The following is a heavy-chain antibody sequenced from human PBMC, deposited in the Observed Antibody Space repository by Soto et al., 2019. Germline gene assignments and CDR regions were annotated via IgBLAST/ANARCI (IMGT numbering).Heavy chain of an antibody. CDR3: ARGSCSSASCYTGDY. V-gene: IGHV4-59*01. J-gene: IGHJ4*02. D-gene: IGHD2-2*02. CDR1: GDTIGSYY. Sequence: SATLSLTCTVSGDTIGSYYRSWIRQPPGKGLEWIGYIYFTGSTNYNPSLKSRVTISVDTSKNQFSLKLSSVTAADTAVYYCARGSCSSASCYTGDYWGQGTLVTSLL. CDR2: IYFTGST.